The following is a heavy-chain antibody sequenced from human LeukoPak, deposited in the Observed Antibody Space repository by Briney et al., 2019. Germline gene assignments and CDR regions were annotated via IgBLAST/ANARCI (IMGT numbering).Heavy chain of an antibody. D-gene: IGHD3-9*01. J-gene: IGHJ4*02. CDR3: AKVDDILTSYYLDY. V-gene: IGHV3-23*01. Sequence: GGSLRLSCAASGFTFSSYAMSWVRQAPGKGLEWVSAISGSGGSTYYADSVKGRFTISRDNSKNTLYLQMNSLRAEDTAVYYCAKVDDILTSYYLDYWGQGTLVTVSS. CDR2: ISGSGGST. CDR1: GFTFSSYA.